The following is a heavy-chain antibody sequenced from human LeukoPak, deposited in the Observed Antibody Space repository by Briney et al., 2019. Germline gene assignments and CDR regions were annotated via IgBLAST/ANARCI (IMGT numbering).Heavy chain of an antibody. D-gene: IGHD1-26*01. CDR3: ARAGGSYNYFDY. CDR2: IIPIFGTA. CDR1: GGTFSSYA. Sequence: ASVKVSCKASGGTFSSYAISWVRQAPGQGLEWMGRIIPIFGTANYAQKFQGRVTITTDESTSTAYMELSSLRSEDTAVYHCARAGGSYNYFDYWGQGTLVTVSS. V-gene: IGHV1-69*05. J-gene: IGHJ4*02.